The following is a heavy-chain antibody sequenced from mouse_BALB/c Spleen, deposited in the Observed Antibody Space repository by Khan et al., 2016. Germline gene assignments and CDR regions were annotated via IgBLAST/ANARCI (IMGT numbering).Heavy chain of an antibody. J-gene: IGHJ2*01. V-gene: IGHV3-1*02. CDR2: INYSGST. Sequence: VQLQQSGPDLVKPSQSLSLTCTVTGYSITSHYTWHWIRHFPGNKLEWMGYINYSGSTNYNPSLKSRFSITRDTSKNQFFLQLSSVTADDTATYYCATSRSGYWYYCDYWGQGTTLTVSS. CDR1: GYSITSHYT. D-gene: IGHD3-1*01. CDR3: ATSRSGYWYYCDY.